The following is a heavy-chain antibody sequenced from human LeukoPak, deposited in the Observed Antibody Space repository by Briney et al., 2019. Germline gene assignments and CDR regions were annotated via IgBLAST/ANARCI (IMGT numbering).Heavy chain of an antibody. CDR2: INSDGSST. Sequence: GGSLRLSCAASGFTFSSYWMYWVRQAPGKGLVWVSRINSDGSSTSYADSVKGRFTISRDNAKNTLYLQMNSLRAEDTAAYYCARGGVGAIYFDYWGQGTLVTVSS. V-gene: IGHV3-74*01. D-gene: IGHD1-26*01. CDR3: ARGGVGAIYFDY. J-gene: IGHJ4*02. CDR1: GFTFSSYW.